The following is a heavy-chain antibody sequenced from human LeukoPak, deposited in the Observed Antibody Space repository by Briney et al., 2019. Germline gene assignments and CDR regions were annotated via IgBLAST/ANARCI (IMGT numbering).Heavy chain of an antibody. CDR2: IYTSGST. Sequence: SETLSLTCTVSVGSISSGSYYWSWIRQPAGKGLEWIGRIYTSGSTNYSPSLKSRVTISVDTSKNQFSLKLSSVTAADTAVYYCARDPTVTADHDAFDIWGQGTMVTVSS. CDR3: ARDPTVTADHDAFDI. V-gene: IGHV4-61*02. J-gene: IGHJ3*02. D-gene: IGHD4-17*01. CDR1: VGSISSGSYY.